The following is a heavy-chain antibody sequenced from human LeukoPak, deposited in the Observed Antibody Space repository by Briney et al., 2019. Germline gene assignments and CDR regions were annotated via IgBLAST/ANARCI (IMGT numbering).Heavy chain of an antibody. CDR1: GYTFTGYH. J-gene: IGHJ4*02. CDR2: INPNSDDT. D-gene: IGHD6-19*01. Sequence: ASVKVSCKASGYTFTGYHLFWVRQAPGQGLEWMGRINPNSDDTNYAQKFQGRVTMTRDTSISTAYMELSSLTSDDTAVYYCTRGHSVAGSFDYWGQGTLVSVSS. V-gene: IGHV1-2*06. CDR3: TRGHSVAGSFDY.